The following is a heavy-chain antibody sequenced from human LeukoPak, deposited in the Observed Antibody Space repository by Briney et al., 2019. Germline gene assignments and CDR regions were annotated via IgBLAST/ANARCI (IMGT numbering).Heavy chain of an antibody. J-gene: IGHJ4*02. CDR3: ARPDNFWSGYSFDS. CDR1: GFTFSSYS. V-gene: IGHV3-21*01. CDR2: ITGSSSYV. D-gene: IGHD3-3*01. Sequence: GGSLRLSCAASGFTFSSYSMDWVRQAPGKGLEWVSSITGSSSYVYYADSVKGRFTISRDNAKNSLYLQMNSLRAEDTAVYYCARPDNFWSGYSFDSWGQGTLVTVSS.